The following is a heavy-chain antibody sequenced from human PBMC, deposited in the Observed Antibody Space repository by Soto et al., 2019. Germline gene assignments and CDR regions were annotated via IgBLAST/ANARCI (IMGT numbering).Heavy chain of an antibody. CDR1: GASLSSVGYY. J-gene: IGHJ5*02. V-gene: IGHV4-31*11. CDR3: ARGWQIVTGTCVS. D-gene: IGHD6-13*01. CDR2: ICDSGTT. Sequence: QVQLQESGPGLVKPSQTLSLPCAVSGASLSSVGYYWHWIRHHPVKGLEWLGYICDSGTTSYRPSLKGRLAISADTSNNQFSLRLTSVTAADTAGSYCARGWQIVTGTCVSWGQGTLVTVSS.